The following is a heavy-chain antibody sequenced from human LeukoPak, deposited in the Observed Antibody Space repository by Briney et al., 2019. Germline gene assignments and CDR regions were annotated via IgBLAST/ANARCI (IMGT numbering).Heavy chain of an antibody. Sequence: AGGSLRLSCAASGFTFSSYGMHWVRQAPGKGLEWVAFIRYDGSNKYYADSVKGRFTISGDNSKNTLYLQMNSLRAEETAVYYCAKDGSGYDPRCFEYCGQGTLVTVSS. V-gene: IGHV3-30*02. D-gene: IGHD5-12*01. CDR2: IRYDGSNK. CDR1: GFTFSSYG. CDR3: AKDGSGYDPRCFEY. J-gene: IGHJ4*02.